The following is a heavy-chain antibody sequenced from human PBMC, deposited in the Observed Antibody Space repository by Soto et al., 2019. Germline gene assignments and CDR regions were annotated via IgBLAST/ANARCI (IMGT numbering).Heavy chain of an antibody. CDR1: GGSISSYY. Sequence: SETLSLTCTVSGGSISSYYWSWIRQPPGKGLEWIGYIYYSGSTNYNPSLKSRVTISVDTSKNQFSLKLSSVTAADTAVYYCARDKRYYYDSSGYYDYGMDVWGQGTTVTV. D-gene: IGHD3-22*01. V-gene: IGHV4-59*01. CDR3: ARDKRYYYDSSGYYDYGMDV. CDR2: IYYSGST. J-gene: IGHJ6*02.